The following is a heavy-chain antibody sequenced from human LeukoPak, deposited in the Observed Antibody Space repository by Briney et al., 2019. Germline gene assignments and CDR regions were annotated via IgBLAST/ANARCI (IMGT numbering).Heavy chain of an antibody. D-gene: IGHD6-19*01. CDR2: ISGSGGST. V-gene: IGHV3-23*01. CDR1: GVTVSNNF. J-gene: IGHJ3*02. Sequence: PGGSLILSCAASGVTVSNNFMSWVRQAPGKGLEWVSAISGSGGSTYYADSVKGRFTISRDNSKNTLYLQMNSLRAEDTAVYYCARDLIAVAGTDAFDIWGQGTMVTVSS. CDR3: ARDLIAVAGTDAFDI.